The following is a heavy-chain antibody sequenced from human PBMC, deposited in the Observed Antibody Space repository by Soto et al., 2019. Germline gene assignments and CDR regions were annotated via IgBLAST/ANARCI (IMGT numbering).Heavy chain of an antibody. J-gene: IGHJ4*02. Sequence: RGSLRLSCAASGFTFNRQDMGWVRQAPGKGLEWVSGISASGSDTQYADSVKGRFTISRDNSRNTLYLQMNSLRADDTAVYYSAKDEHRRNGWYYFDYWGQVHLVTVSS. D-gene: IGHD6-19*01. CDR1: GFTFNRQD. CDR2: ISASGSDT. CDR3: AKDEHRRNGWYYFDY. V-gene: IGHV3-23*01.